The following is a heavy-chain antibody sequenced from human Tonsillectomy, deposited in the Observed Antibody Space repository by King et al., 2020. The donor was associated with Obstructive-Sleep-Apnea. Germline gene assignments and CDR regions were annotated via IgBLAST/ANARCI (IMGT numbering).Heavy chain of an antibody. CDR3: ARHSAAAAHVDY. CDR1: GYSFTSYW. D-gene: IGHD6-13*01. V-gene: IGHV5-10-1*01. CDR2: IDPRDSYT. J-gene: IGHJ4*02. Sequence: VQLVESGAEVKKPGESLRISCKGSGYSFTSYWISWVRQMPGKGLEWMGRIDPRDSYTNYSPSFQGHVTISADKSISTAYLQWSSLKASDTAMYYCARHSAAAAHVDYWGQGTLVTVSS.